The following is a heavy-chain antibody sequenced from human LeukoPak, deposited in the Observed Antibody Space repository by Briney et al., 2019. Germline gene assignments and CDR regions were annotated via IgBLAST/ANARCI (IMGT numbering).Heavy chain of an antibody. Sequence: PSETLSLTCTVSGGSISSYYWSWIRQPPGKGLEWTGYIYTSGSTNYNPSLKSRVTISVDTSKNQFSLKLSSVTAADTAVYYCAMVPDNWFDPWGQGTLVTVSS. CDR2: IYTSGST. CDR3: AMVPDNWFDP. J-gene: IGHJ5*02. CDR1: GGSISSYY. D-gene: IGHD2-15*01. V-gene: IGHV4-4*09.